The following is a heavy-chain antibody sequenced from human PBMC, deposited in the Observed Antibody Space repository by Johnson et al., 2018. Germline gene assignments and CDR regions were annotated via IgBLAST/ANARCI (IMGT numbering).Heavy chain of an antibody. D-gene: IGHD6-19*01. CDR2: IKQDGSEK. CDR1: GFSLSRYY. V-gene: IGHV3-7*01. CDR3: AGGSGWLVDH. Sequence: VQLVESGGGLVHPGGSLRLSCTTSGFSLSRYYMTWVRQAPGKGLEWVANIKQDGSEKFYVDSVKGRFTISRDNAQNSLSLQMNSLRVEDTAVSYCAGGSGWLVDHWGQGVQVTVSS. J-gene: IGHJ4*02.